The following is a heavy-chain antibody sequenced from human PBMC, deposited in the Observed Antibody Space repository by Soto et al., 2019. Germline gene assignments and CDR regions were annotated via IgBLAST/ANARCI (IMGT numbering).Heavy chain of an antibody. V-gene: IGHV4-4*07. CDR2: IYSSGSA. D-gene: IGHD1-26*01. CDR1: RASIYTYS. CDR3: VTIVGANDY. Sequence: PSETLSLTCTVSRASIYTYSWTWIRQPAGKGLQWIGHIYSSGSANYSPSLKSRVSMSVDSSKNQISLKLSSVTAADTAVYYCVTIVGANDYWGQGPLVTVS. J-gene: IGHJ4*02.